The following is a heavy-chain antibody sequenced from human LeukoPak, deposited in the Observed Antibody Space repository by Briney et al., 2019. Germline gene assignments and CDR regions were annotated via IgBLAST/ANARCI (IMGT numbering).Heavy chain of an antibody. Sequence: GGSLRLSCAASGFTFSTYWMSWVRQAPGKGLEWVAVISYDGSNKYYADSVKGRFTISRDNSKNTLYLQMNSLRAEDTAVYYCAKDLGIAAAGTLFDYWGQGTLVTVSS. CDR3: AKDLGIAAAGTLFDY. CDR2: ISYDGSNK. D-gene: IGHD6-13*01. CDR1: GFTFSTYW. J-gene: IGHJ4*02. V-gene: IGHV3-30*18.